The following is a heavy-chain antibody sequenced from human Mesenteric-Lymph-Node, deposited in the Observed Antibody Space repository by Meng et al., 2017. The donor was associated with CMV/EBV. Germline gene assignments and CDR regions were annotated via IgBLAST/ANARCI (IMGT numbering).Heavy chain of an antibody. Sequence: SCAASGFTFSSYSMNWVRQAPGKGLEWTGEIYQSGSTNYSPSLKSRVTILADTSKKQFPLKLSSVTAADTAVYYCARSGKIILGATTHESYYYHMEVWGQGTTVTVSS. D-gene: IGHD1-26*01. V-gene: IGHV4-34*01. CDR2: IYQSGST. J-gene: IGHJ6*02. CDR1: GFTFSSYS. CDR3: ARSGKIILGATTHESYYYHMEV.